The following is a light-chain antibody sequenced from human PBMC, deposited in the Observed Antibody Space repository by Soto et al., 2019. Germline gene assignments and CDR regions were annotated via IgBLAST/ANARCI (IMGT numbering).Light chain of an antibody. V-gene: IGLV2-8*01. CDR1: SSDVGGYNY. CDR2: EVN. J-gene: IGLJ2*01. CDR3: QTWGAGIRV. Sequence: QSALTQPPSASGSPGQSVTIYCTGTSSDVGGYNYVSWYQQHPGKVPKLMVYEVNKRPSGVPDRFSASKSGNTASLTISSLQSEDEADYYCQTWGAGIRVFGGGTKLTVL.